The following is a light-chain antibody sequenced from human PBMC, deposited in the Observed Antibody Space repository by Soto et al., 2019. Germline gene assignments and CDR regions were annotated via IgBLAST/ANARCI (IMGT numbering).Light chain of an antibody. CDR2: SNN. Sequence: QLVLTQPPSASGTPGQRVTRSCFGSSSNIGSNPVNWYQQFPGTAPKLLISSNNQRPSGVPDRFSGSKSGTSASLDISGLQSEDEADYYCAAWDDSLNGVVFGGGTKLTVL. V-gene: IGLV1-44*01. CDR3: AAWDDSLNGVV. J-gene: IGLJ2*01. CDR1: SSNIGSNP.